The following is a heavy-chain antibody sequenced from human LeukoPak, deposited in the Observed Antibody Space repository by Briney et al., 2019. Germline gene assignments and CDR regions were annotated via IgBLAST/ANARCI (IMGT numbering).Heavy chain of an antibody. CDR1: GYTFTSYG. Sequence: ASVKVSCTASGYTFTSYGISWVRQAPGQGLEWMGWISAYNGNTNYAQKLQGRVTMTTDTSTSTAYMELRSLRSDDTAVYYCARDLGMDFWSGYYTWGQGTLVTVSS. CDR2: ISAYNGNT. D-gene: IGHD3-3*01. V-gene: IGHV1-18*01. J-gene: IGHJ5*02. CDR3: ARDLGMDFWSGYYT.